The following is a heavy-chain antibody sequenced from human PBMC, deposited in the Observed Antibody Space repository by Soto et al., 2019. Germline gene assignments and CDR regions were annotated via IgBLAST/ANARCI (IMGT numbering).Heavy chain of an antibody. CDR3: AKDRNYPRDQFHY. D-gene: IGHD1-7*01. V-gene: IGHV3-23*01. CDR1: GFTFITYA. J-gene: IGHJ4*02. CDR2: ISANGQGI. Sequence: GGSLRLSCAASGFTFITYALSWVRQAPGKGLEWVSAISANGQGIYYADSVRGRFTISRDNSKNTIFLHMDSLRAEDTAVYYCAKDRNYPRDQFHYWGQGTLVTVSS.